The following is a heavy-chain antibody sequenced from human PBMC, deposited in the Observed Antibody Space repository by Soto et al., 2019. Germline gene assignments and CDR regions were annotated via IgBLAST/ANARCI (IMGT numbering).Heavy chain of an antibody. CDR1: GYTFTSYD. CDR3: AREGVRGIDV. V-gene: IGHV1-8*01. CDR2: MNPNSGNT. Sequence: QVQLVQSGAEVKKPGASVKVSCKASGYTFTSYDINWVRQATGQGLEWMGWMNPNSGNTGYARKFQGRVTMTRNTSISTSYMEMSSLRSDDQAVDYCAREGVRGIDVRGQGTTVTVSS. J-gene: IGHJ6*02. D-gene: IGHD3-16*01.